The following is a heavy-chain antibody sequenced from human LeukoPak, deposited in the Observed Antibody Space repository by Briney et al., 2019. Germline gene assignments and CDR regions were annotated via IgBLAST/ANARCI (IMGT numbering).Heavy chain of an antibody. V-gene: IGHV1-2*02. CDR2: INPNSGGT. CDR3: AREALVSSGYYLDY. D-gene: IGHD3-22*01. J-gene: IGHJ4*02. CDR1: GYTFTGYY. Sequence: GASVKVPCKASGYTFTGYYMHWVRQAPGQGLEWMGWINPNSGGTNYAQKFQGRVTITRDTSISTAYMELSRLRSDDTAVYYCAREALVSSGYYLDYWGQGTLVTVSS.